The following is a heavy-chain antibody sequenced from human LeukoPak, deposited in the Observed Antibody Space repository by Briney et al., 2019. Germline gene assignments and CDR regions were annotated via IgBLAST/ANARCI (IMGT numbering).Heavy chain of an antibody. CDR2: IYYSGST. Sequence: PSETLSLTCTVSGYSISSGYYWGWIRQPPGKGLEWIGSIYYSGSTYYNPSLKSRVTISVDTSKNQFSLKLSSVTAADTAVYYCARHHSANPHFDYWGQGTLVTVSS. J-gene: IGHJ4*02. CDR3: ARHHSANPHFDY. CDR1: GYSISSGYY. V-gene: IGHV4-38-2*02.